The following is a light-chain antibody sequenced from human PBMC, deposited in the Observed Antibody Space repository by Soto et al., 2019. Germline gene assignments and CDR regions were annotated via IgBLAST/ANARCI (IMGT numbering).Light chain of an antibody. J-gene: IGLJ2*01. CDR1: SSDIGGYNY. V-gene: IGLV2-14*01. CDR3: SSYRSGSALVV. CDR2: DVT. Sequence: QAASVSGSPGQSITISCTGTSSDIGGYNYVSWYQQHPGKAPKLMIFDVTNRPSGVSNRFSGSKSGNTASLTISGLQAEDEADYYCSSYRSGSALVVFGGGTKLTVL.